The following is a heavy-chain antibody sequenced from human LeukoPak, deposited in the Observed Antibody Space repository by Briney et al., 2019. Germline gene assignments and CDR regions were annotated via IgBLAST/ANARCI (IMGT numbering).Heavy chain of an antibody. CDR3: ARAWMGGWFDP. CDR1: GFTFSGYY. CDR2: ISSSGNTL. V-gene: IGHV3-11*01. J-gene: IGHJ5*02. D-gene: IGHD1-26*01. Sequence: GGSLRLSCAASGFTFSGYYMSWIRQAPGKGLECVSYISSSGNTLYYADSVKGRFTISRDNAKNSLYLQMNSLRADDTAVYYCARAWMGGWFDPWGPGTLVTVSS.